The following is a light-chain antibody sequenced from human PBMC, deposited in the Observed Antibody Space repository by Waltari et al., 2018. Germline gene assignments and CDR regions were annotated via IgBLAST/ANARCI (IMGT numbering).Light chain of an antibody. J-gene: IGLJ2*01. CDR3: SSYTSSSTV. Sequence: QSALTQPASVSGSPGQSITISCTGTSSDVGGYNYVSWYQQHPGKAPKLMIYDVSNRPSGVSNRFSGSKSGNTASLTISGLQAEDGADYYCSSYTSSSTVFGGGTKLTVL. CDR2: DVS. CDR1: SSDVGGYNY. V-gene: IGLV2-14*03.